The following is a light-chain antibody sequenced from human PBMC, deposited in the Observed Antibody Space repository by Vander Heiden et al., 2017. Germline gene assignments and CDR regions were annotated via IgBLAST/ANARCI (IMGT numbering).Light chain of an antibody. Sequence: DIQMTQSPSSLSTSVGDRVTITCQASQDITNYLNWYQQKPGKAPKLLIYDASSLETGVPSRFSGSGSGTDFAFTITSLQPEDIATYYCRQYANLPPLTFGGGTKVEIK. J-gene: IGKJ4*01. CDR3: RQYANLPPLT. V-gene: IGKV1-33*01. CDR1: QDITNY. CDR2: DAS.